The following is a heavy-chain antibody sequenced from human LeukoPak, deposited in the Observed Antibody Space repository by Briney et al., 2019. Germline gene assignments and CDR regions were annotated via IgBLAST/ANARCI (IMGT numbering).Heavy chain of an antibody. J-gene: IGHJ4*02. CDR1: GYTLTELF. V-gene: IGHV1-24*01. D-gene: IGHD2-15*01. CDR3: ATGPADCSGGSCYGY. CDR2: FDPEDGET. Sequence: ASVKVSCKVSGYTLTELFMHWVRQAPGKGLEWMGGFDPEDGETIYAQKFQGRVTMTEDTSTDTAYMELSSLRSEDTAVYYCATGPADCSGGSCYGYWDQGTLVTVSS.